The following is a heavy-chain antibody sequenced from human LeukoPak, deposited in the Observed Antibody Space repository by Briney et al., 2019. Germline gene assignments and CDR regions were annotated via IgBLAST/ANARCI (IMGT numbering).Heavy chain of an antibody. CDR1: GFTFSSYA. J-gene: IGHJ4*02. CDR2: ISYDGSNK. CDR3: ASCSQWLVTEFDY. Sequence: PGRPLRLSCAASGFTFSSYAMHWVRQAPGKGLEWVAVISYDGSNKYYADSVKGRFTISRDNPKNTLHLQMNSLRPEDTAVYYCASCSQWLVTEFDYWGQGTLVTVSS. V-gene: IGHV3-30*04. D-gene: IGHD6-19*01.